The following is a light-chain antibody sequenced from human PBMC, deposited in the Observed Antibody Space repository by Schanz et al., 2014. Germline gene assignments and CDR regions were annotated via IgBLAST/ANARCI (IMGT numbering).Light chain of an antibody. CDR3: QSYDSSLSEDVV. V-gene: IGLV1-40*01. CDR2: GNN. J-gene: IGLJ2*01. CDR1: SSNIGAAYH. Sequence: QSVLTQPPSVSGDPGQRVTISCTGSSSNIGAAYHVHWYQQLPGTAPKLLIYGNNNRASGVPDRFSGSKSDTSASLAITGLQAEDEADYYCQSYDSSLSEDVVFGGGTKLTVL.